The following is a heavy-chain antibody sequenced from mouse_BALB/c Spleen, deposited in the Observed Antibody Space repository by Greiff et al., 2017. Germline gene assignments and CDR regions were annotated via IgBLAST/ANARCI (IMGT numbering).Heavy chain of an antibody. V-gene: IGHV1-80*01. Sequence: VQLQQSGAELVRPGSSVKISCKASGYAFSSYWMNWVKQRPGQGLEWIGQIYPGDGDTNYNGKFKGKATLTADKSSSTAYMQLSSLTSEDSAVYYCARDYDGSSLAYWGQGTLVTVSA. CDR3: ARDYDGSSLAY. D-gene: IGHD1-1*01. CDR2: IYPGDGDT. J-gene: IGHJ3*01. CDR1: GYAFSSYW.